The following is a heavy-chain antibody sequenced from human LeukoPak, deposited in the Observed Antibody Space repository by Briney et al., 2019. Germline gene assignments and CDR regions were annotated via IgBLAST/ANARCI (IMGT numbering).Heavy chain of an antibody. V-gene: IGHV3-74*01. CDR3: ARGGGGYYGMDV. J-gene: IGHJ6*02. CDR1: GFTFSNYW. Sequence: GGSLRLSCAASGFTFSNYWMNWVRQAPGKGLVWISRINSDGSSTSYADSVKGRFTISRDNAKNTLYLQINSLRVEDTAVFYCARGGGGYYGMDVWGRGTTVTVSS. D-gene: IGHD3-16*01. CDR2: INSDGSST.